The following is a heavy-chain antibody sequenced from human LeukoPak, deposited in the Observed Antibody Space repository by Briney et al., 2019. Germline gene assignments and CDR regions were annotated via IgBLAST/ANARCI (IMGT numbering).Heavy chain of an antibody. CDR3: ARDISSGYYDAFDI. CDR1: GFTFSSNY. CDR2: IYSGGST. J-gene: IGHJ3*02. V-gene: IGHV3-66*01. Sequence: GGSLRLSCAASGFTFSSNYMSWVRQAPGKGLEWVSIIYSGGSTYYADSVKGRFTISRDNSKNTLYLQMNSLRAEDTAVYYCARDISSGYYDAFDIWGQGTMVTVSS. D-gene: IGHD3-22*01.